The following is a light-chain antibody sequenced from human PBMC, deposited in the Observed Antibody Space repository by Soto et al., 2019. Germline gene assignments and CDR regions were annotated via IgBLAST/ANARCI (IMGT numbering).Light chain of an antibody. Sequence: QSVLTQPPSASFTPGHRVTISCSGSTSNIGRSTVSWYQQFPGAAPKLLIYSNTQRPLGVPVRFSGSKSDTSASLAISGLQSEDEADYYCATWNDGVFVFGIGTKVTVL. CDR3: ATWNDGVFV. CDR2: SNT. V-gene: IGLV1-44*01. J-gene: IGLJ1*01. CDR1: TSNIGRST.